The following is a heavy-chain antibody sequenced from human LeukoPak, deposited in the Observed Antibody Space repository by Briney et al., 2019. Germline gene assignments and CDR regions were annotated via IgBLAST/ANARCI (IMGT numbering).Heavy chain of an antibody. Sequence: PGGSLGLSCAASGFTFSSYRVNWVRQAPGKGLEWVASIKQGESERYYVDSVNGRFTISRDNAKNSPYLQMNSLRAEDTAVYYCARGDSSAFDIGGQGTMVTVSS. D-gene: IGHD3-22*01. CDR2: IKQGESER. CDR1: GFTFSSYR. V-gene: IGHV3-7*04. CDR3: ARGDSSAFDI. J-gene: IGHJ3*02.